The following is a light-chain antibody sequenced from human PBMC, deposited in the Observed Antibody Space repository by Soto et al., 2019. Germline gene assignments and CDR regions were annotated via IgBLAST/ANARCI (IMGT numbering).Light chain of an antibody. CDR2: DAA. CDR1: QDIGTF. CDR3: QQFQSAPYT. V-gene: IGKV1-33*01. Sequence: DIQMTQSPSPLSASVGDRVTSSCQASQDIGTFLNWYQQTSGKAPRLLIYDAAHLETGVSSRFSGSVSGTHFTFTISSLQPEDVATYYCQQFQSAPYTFGQGTKLEIK. J-gene: IGKJ2*01.